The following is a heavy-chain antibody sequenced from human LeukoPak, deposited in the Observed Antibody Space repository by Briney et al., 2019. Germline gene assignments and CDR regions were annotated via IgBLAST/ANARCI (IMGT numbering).Heavy chain of an antibody. V-gene: IGHV4-34*01. CDR3: ATTDIVVVVAATHFDY. CDR1: GGSFSGYY. Sequence: SETLSLTCAVYGGSFSGYYWSWIRQPPGKGLEWIGEINHSGSTNYNPSLKSRVTISVDTSKNQFSLKLSSVTAADTAVYYCATTDIVVVVAATHFDYWGQGTLVTVSS. D-gene: IGHD2-15*01. J-gene: IGHJ4*02. CDR2: INHSGST.